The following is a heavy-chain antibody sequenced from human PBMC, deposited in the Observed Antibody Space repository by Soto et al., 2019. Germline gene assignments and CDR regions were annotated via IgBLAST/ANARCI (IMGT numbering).Heavy chain of an antibody. D-gene: IGHD6-13*01. J-gene: IGHJ4*02. Sequence: GGSLRLSCAASGFTFSSYAMHWVRQAPGKGLERVAVISYDGSNKYYADSVKGRFTISRDNSKNTLYLQMNSLRAEDTAVYYCARDPSSIAAAGTSPYYSGQGTLVTGSS. CDR1: GFTFSSYA. V-gene: IGHV3-30-3*01. CDR2: ISYDGSNK. CDR3: ARDPSSIAAAGTSPYY.